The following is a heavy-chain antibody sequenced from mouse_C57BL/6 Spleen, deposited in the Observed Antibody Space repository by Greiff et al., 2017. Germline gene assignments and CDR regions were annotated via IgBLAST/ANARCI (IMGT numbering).Heavy chain of an antibody. CDR2: IDPSDSYT. Sequence: QVQLQQPGAELVKPGASVKLSCKASGYTFTSYWMQWVKQRPGQGLEWIGEIDPSDSYTNYNQKFKGKATLTVDTSSSTAYMQLSSLTSEDSAGYYCARVSYDVGFAYWGQGTLVTVSA. CDR3: ARVSYDVGFAY. V-gene: IGHV1-50*01. D-gene: IGHD2-12*01. J-gene: IGHJ3*01. CDR1: GYTFTSYW.